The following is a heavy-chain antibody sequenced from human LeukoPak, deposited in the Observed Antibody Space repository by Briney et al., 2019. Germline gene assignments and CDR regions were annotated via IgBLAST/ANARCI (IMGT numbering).Heavy chain of an antibody. D-gene: IGHD6-19*01. CDR2: ISSSSSYI. V-gene: IGHV3-21*01. J-gene: IGHJ4*02. CDR1: GFTVRSNY. CDR3: ARDYSIAVAGSRFDY. Sequence: TGGSLRLSCAASGFTVRSNYMSWVRQAPGKGLEWVSSISSSSSYIYYADSVKGRFTISRDNAKNSLYLQMNSLRAEDTAVYYCARDYSIAVAGSRFDYWGQGTLVTVSS.